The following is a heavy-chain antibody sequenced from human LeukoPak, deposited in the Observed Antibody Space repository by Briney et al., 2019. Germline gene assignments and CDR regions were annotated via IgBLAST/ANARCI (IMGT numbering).Heavy chain of an antibody. Sequence: GGSLRLSCAASGFTFSSYAMNWVRQAPGKGLEWVSVISGSGSSTDYADSVKGRFTISRDNSKNTLYLQMNSLRAEDTAVYYCAKKRDGYKSPFDYWGQGTLVTVSS. V-gene: IGHV3-23*01. J-gene: IGHJ4*02. CDR3: AKKRDGYKSPFDY. CDR2: ISGSGSST. D-gene: IGHD5-12*01. CDR1: GFTFSSYA.